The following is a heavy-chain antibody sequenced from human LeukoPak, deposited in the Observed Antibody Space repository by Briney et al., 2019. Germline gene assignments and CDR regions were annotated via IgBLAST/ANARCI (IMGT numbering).Heavy chain of an antibody. CDR2: IYYSGST. V-gene: IGHV4-39*01. D-gene: IGHD3-3*01. CDR1: GGSISSSSYY. J-gene: IGHJ5*02. Sequence: SETLPLTCTVSGGSISSSSYYWGWIRQPPGKGLEWIGSIYYSGSTYYNPSLKSRVTISVDTSKNQFSLKLSSVTAADTAVYYCARHYDFWSGYPTGWFDPWGQGTLVTVSS. CDR3: ARHYDFWSGYPTGWFDP.